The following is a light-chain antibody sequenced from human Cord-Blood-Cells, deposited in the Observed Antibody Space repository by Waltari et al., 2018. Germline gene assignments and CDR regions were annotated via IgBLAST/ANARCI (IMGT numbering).Light chain of an antibody. CDR2: GAS. V-gene: IGKV3-20*01. J-gene: IGKJ1*01. Sequence: EIVLTPSPGTLSLSPGERATLSCRASQSVSSSYLAWYQQKPGQAPRLLIYGASSRPTGIPDRFSGSGSGTDFTLTISRLEPEDFAVYYCQQYGSSRWTFGQGTKVEIK. CDR1: QSVSSSY. CDR3: QQYGSSRWT.